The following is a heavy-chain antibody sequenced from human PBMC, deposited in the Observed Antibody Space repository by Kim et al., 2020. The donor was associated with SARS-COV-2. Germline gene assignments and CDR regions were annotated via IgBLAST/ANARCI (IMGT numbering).Heavy chain of an antibody. CDR3: ARDLSENWSFDY. CDR2: LTPNSGYT. CDR1: GYTFTSNH. D-gene: IGHD1-1*01. V-gene: IGHV1-46*01. J-gene: IGHJ4*02. Sequence: ASVKVSCKASGYTFTSNHMHWVRQAPGQGLEWMGLLTPNSGYTSYAERFQGRATMTRDTSTSTAYMELTSLTFEDTAVYYCARDLSENWSFDYWGQGTLVTVSS.